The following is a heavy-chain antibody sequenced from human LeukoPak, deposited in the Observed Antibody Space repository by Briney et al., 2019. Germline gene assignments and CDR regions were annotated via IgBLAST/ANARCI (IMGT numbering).Heavy chain of an antibody. CDR2: ITTSSSYI. D-gene: IGHD2-2*01. J-gene: IGHJ6*02. V-gene: IGHV3-21*01. CDR1: GFSFGSYD. Sequence: GGSLRLSCAAAGFSFGSYDMNWVRQAPGEGREWVSSITTSSSYIYYADSVKGRFTVSRDNAKNSLYLQMNSLRAEDTAVYYCASHIVVVTAIRYYAMDVWGQGTTVTVSS. CDR3: ASHIVVVTAIRYYAMDV.